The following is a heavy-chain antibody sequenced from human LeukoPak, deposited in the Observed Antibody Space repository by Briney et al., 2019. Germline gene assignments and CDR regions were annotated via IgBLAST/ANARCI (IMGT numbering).Heavy chain of an antibody. CDR1: GFTFSSYS. V-gene: IGHV3-30*18. CDR2: ISYDGSNK. Sequence: GGSLRLSCSASGFTFSSYSMHWVRQAPGEGLEWVAAISYDGSNKYYADSVKGRFTISRDNSKNTLYLQMNSLTAEDTAVYYCAKCVKSGYDCHYFDYWGQGTLVTVSS. CDR3: AKCVKSGYDCHYFDY. J-gene: IGHJ4*02. D-gene: IGHD5-12*01.